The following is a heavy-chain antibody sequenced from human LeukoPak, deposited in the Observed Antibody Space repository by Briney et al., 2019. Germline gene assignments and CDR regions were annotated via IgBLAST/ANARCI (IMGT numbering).Heavy chain of an antibody. V-gene: IGHV1-2*06. Sequence: ASVKVSCKASGGTFSSYTISWVRQAPGQGLEWMGRINPNSGGTNYAQKFQGRVTMTRDTSISTAYMELSRLRSDDTAVYYCARVSSLYFQHWGQGTLVTVSS. CDR3: ARVSSLYFQH. D-gene: IGHD6-6*01. CDR2: INPNSGGT. CDR1: GGTFSSYT. J-gene: IGHJ1*01.